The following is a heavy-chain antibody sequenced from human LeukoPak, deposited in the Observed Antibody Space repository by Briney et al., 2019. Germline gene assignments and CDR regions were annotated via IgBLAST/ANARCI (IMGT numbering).Heavy chain of an antibody. CDR2: IYYSGST. V-gene: IGHV4-59*12. J-gene: IGHJ4*02. Sequence: SETLSLTCTVSGGSISSYYWSWIRQPPGKGLEWIGYIYYSGSTYYNPSLKSRVTISVDTSKNQFSLKLSSVTAADTAVYYCARVRERGYSYGYIFDYWGQGTLVTVSS. D-gene: IGHD5-18*01. CDR1: GGSISSYY. CDR3: ARVRERGYSYGYIFDY.